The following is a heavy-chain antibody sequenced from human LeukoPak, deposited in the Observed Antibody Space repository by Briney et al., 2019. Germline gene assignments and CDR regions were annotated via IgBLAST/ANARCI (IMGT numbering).Heavy chain of an antibody. J-gene: IGHJ5*02. CDR2: IYYSGST. D-gene: IGHD4-11*01. CDR1: GGSISNSGYY. V-gene: IGHV4-39*01. Sequence: PSETLSLTCTVSGGSISNSGYYWGCIRQPPGKGLEWIGNIYYSGSTYYNPSLKSRVTISVDPSKNQFSLKMTSVTAADTAVYYCARAPFNYYQAFDPWGQGTLVTVSS. CDR3: ARAPFNYYQAFDP.